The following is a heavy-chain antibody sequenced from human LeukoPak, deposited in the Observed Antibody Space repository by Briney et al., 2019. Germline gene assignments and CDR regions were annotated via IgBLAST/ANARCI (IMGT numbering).Heavy chain of an antibody. V-gene: IGHV1-2*02. D-gene: IGHD2-15*01. CDR2: INPNSGGT. Sequence: ASVKVSCKASGYTFTGYYMHWVRQAPGQGLEWMGWINPNSGGTNYAQKFQDRVTMTRDTSISTAYMELSRLRSDDTAVYYCARGDPLVAAVVAATLDYWGQGTLVTVSS. CDR3: ARGDPLVAAVVAATLDY. J-gene: IGHJ4*02. CDR1: GYTFTGYY.